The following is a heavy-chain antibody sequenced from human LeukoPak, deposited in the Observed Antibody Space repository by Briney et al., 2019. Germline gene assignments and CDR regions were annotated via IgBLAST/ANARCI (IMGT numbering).Heavy chain of an antibody. CDR1: GFSFNNYA. V-gene: IGHV3-23*01. J-gene: IGHJ4*02. Sequence: GGSLRLSCVASGFSFNNYAMNWVRQAPGKGLEWVSLIIGSSGTTFYADSVKGRFTISRDKSKSTLYLQMNSLRAEDTAVYYCAKFYSGYDLYWGQGTLVTVSS. CDR2: IIGSSGTT. CDR3: AKFYSGYDLY. D-gene: IGHD5-12*01.